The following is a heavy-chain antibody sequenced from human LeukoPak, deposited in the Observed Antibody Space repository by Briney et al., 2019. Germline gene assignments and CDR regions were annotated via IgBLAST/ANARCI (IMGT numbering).Heavy chain of an antibody. CDR1: GFTFDDYA. CDR2: ISVDGGST. D-gene: IGHD3-16*02. V-gene: IGHV3-43*02. J-gene: IGHJ6*02. CDR3: AKDMESVGDIPDDYYYGMDV. Sequence: GGSLRLSCAASGFTFDDYAMHWVRQAPGKGLEWVSLISVDGGSTYYADSVKGRFTISRDNSKNSLYLQMNSLRTEDTALYYCAKDMESVGDIPDDYYYGMDVWGQGTTVTVSS.